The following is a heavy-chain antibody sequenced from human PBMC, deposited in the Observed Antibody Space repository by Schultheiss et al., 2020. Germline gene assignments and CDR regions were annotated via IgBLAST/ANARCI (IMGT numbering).Heavy chain of an antibody. CDR1: GYSFTSYW. Sequence: GGSLRLSCKGSGYSFTSYWIGWVRQAPGKGLEWVSVIYSGGSTYYADSVKGRFTISRDNAKNSLYLQMNSLRAEDTAVYYCTTSQGTTGTTSNWFDPWGQGTLVNVSS. D-gene: IGHD1-1*01. J-gene: IGHJ5*02. V-gene: IGHV3-66*01. CDR2: IYSGGST. CDR3: TTSQGTTGTTSNWFDP.